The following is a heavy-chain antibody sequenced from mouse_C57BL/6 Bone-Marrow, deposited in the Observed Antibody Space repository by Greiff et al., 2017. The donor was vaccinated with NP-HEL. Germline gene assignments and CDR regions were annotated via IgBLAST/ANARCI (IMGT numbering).Heavy chain of an antibody. D-gene: IGHD2-3*01. CDR1: GFTFTDYY. CDR3: ARLVGYYGFAY. Sequence: EVQLVESGGGLVQPGGSLSLSCAASGFTFTDYYMSWVRQPPGKALEWLGFLRNKANGYTTEYSASVKGRFTISRDNSQSILYLQMNALRAEDSATYYCARLVGYYGFAYWGQGTLVTVSA. CDR2: LRNKANGYTT. V-gene: IGHV7-3*01. J-gene: IGHJ3*01.